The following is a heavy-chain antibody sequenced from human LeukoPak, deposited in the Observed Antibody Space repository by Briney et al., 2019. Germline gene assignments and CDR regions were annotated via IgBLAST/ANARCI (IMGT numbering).Heavy chain of an antibody. CDR1: AGSFSTYY. V-gene: IGHV4-34*01. Sequence: PSETLSLTCAVYAGSFSTYYWSWIRQSPGKGLEWIAEINHRGDTNYNPSVKSRVTISVDTSKNQFSLKVRSLTAARSAVYSCARGPTISETGYFDFWGQGTLVTVSS. CDR3: ARGPTISETGYFDF. D-gene: IGHD1-1*01. J-gene: IGHJ4*03. CDR2: INHRGDT.